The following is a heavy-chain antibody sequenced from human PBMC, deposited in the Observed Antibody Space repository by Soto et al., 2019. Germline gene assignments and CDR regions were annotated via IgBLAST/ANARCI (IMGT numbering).Heavy chain of an antibody. CDR3: ARGVGDMVRGVIITHLYDY. Sequence: SETLSLTCAVYGGSFSGYYWSWIRQPPGKGLEWIGEINHSGSTNYNPSLKSRVTISVDTSKNQFSLKLSSVTAADTAVYYCARGVGDMVRGVIITHLYDYWGQGTLVTVSS. D-gene: IGHD3-10*01. J-gene: IGHJ4*02. CDR2: INHSGST. V-gene: IGHV4-34*01. CDR1: GGSFSGYY.